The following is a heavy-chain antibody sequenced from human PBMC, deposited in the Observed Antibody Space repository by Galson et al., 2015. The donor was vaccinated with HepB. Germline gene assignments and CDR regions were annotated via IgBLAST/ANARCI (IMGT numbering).Heavy chain of an antibody. CDR1: GFTFSDYY. CDR2: ISSSSSYT. J-gene: IGHJ4*02. Sequence: SLRLSCAASGFTFSDYYMSWIRQAPGKGLEWVSYISSSSSYTNYADSVKGRFTISRDNAKNSLYLQMNSLRAEDTAVYYCARLEKIAAADYFDYWGQGTLVTVSS. CDR3: ARLEKIAAADYFDY. V-gene: IGHV3-11*06. D-gene: IGHD6-13*01.